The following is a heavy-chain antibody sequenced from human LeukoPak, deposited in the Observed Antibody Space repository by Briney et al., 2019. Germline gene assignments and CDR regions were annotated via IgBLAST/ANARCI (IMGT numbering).Heavy chain of an antibody. CDR3: ARGPGYGGYYRDV. J-gene: IGHJ6*03. CDR2: INHSGST. CDR1: GGSFSGYY. D-gene: IGHD4-23*01. Sequence: SETLSLTCAVYGGSFSGYYWSWIRQPPGKGLEWIGEINHSGSTNYNPSLKSRGTISVDTSKNQCSLKLSSVTAADTAVYYCARGPGYGGYYRDVWGKGTTVTVSS. V-gene: IGHV4-34*01.